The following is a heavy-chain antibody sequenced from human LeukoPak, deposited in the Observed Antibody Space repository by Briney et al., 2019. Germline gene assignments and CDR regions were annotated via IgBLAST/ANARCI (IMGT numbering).Heavy chain of an antibody. Sequence: GGSLRLPCAASGFTFSNYGMSWVRQAPGKGLEWVSAIGSSGGTTYYTVSVKGRFTISRDNSKNTLYLQINSLRAEDTAVYYCAKLEPQSAYWGQGTLVTVSS. CDR1: GFTFSNYG. J-gene: IGHJ4*02. D-gene: IGHD5-24*01. CDR2: IGSSGGTT. CDR3: AKLEPQSAY. V-gene: IGHV3-23*01.